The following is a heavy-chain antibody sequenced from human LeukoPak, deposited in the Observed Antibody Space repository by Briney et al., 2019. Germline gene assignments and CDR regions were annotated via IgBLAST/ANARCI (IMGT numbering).Heavy chain of an antibody. CDR1: GYTFTDYY. V-gene: IGHV1-2*02. J-gene: IGHJ4*02. CDR3: AREEVISAAGPTLDY. Sequence: ASVKVSCKASGYTFTDYYMHWVRQAPGQGLEWMGCINPNSGGTNYAQKFQGRVTMTRDTSISTDSMELSRQRSDERAVFSGAREEVISAAGPTLDYWGQGALVTVSS. D-gene: IGHD6-13*01. CDR2: INPNSGGT.